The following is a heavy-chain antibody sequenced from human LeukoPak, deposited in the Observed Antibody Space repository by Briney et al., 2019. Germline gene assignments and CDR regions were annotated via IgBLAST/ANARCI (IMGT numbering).Heavy chain of an antibody. CDR2: IYHSGNT. D-gene: IGHD3-9*01. CDR3: AREGDYDILTGYYFIDS. Sequence: SETLSHTCAVSGGSISSGNWWSWVRQPPGKGLEWIGEIYHSGNTNYNPSLKSRVTISVDWSKNHFSLKLSSVTAADTAVYYCAREGDYDILTGYYFIDSWGQGTLVTVSS. CDR1: GGSISSGNW. J-gene: IGHJ4*02. V-gene: IGHV4-4*02.